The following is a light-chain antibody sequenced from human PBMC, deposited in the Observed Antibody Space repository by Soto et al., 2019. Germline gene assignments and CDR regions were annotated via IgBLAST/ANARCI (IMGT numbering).Light chain of an antibody. Sequence: IQLTQSPSSLSASVGDRVTITCRASQGISSYLAWYQQKPGKAPKLLIYAASTLQSGVPSRFSGSGSGTDFTINISSLQPEDFATYYCQQLNSYPPYTFGQGTKLEIK. CDR1: QGISSY. V-gene: IGKV1-9*01. J-gene: IGKJ2*01. CDR2: AAS. CDR3: QQLNSYPPYT.